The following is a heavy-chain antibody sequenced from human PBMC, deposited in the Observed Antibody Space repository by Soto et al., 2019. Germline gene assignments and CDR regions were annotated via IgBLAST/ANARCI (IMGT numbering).Heavy chain of an antibody. CDR3: ARAMVVTQNWFDP. CDR2: IYYSGST. Sequence: QVQLQESGPGLVKPSQTLSLTCTVSGGSISSGDYYWSWIRQPPGKGLEWIGYIYYSGSTYYNPSPKSRVTTSVDTSKNQFSLKLSSVTAADTAVYYCARAMVVTQNWFDPWGQGTLVTVSS. V-gene: IGHV4-30-4*01. J-gene: IGHJ5*02. CDR1: GGSISSGDYY. D-gene: IGHD2-21*02.